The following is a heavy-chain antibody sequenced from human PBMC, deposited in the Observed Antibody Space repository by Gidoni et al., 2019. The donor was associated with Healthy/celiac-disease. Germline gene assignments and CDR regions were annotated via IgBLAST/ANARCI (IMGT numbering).Heavy chain of an antibody. CDR2: ISWNSGGI. Sequence: EVQVVESGGGLVKAVSSLRLSCTATGFTLAGSAFHLLRQVPGKGLEWVSGISWNSGGIGYADSVKGRFTISRDNAKNSLYLQMNSLRAEDTALYYCAKDTNHYYDSSGYLSGGAFDIWGQGTMVTVSS. D-gene: IGHD3-22*01. V-gene: IGHV3-9*01. J-gene: IGHJ3*02. CDR1: GFTLAGSA. CDR3: AKDTNHYYDSSGYLSGGAFDI.